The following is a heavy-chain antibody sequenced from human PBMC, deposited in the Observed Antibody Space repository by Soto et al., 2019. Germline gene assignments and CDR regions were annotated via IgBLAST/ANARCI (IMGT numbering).Heavy chain of an antibody. CDR1: GYTFTSFG. CDR2: ISAYNGNT. Sequence: QVQLVQSGAEVKKPGASVKVSCKASGYTFTSFGTSWVRQAPGQGLEWMGWISAYNGNTNYAQKVQGRVTMTTDTSPSTAYMELRSLISDDTAVYYCARDTITVAGTSYYYGMDVWGQGTTVTVSS. CDR3: ARDTITVAGTSYYYGMDV. J-gene: IGHJ6*02. D-gene: IGHD6-19*01. V-gene: IGHV1-18*01.